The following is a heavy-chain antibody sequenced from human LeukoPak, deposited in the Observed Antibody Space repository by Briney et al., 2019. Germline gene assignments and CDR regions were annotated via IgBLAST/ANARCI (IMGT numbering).Heavy chain of an antibody. J-gene: IGHJ5*02. CDR3: ARGTRITMIVVVNLRWFDP. D-gene: IGHD3-22*01. V-gene: IGHV4-4*07. CDR1: GGSISSYY. Sequence: SETLSLTFTVSGGSISSYYWSWIRQPAGKGLEWIGRIYTSGSTNYNPSLKSRVTMSVDTSKNQFSLKLSSVTAADTAVYYCARGTRITMIVVVNLRWFDPWGQGTLVTVSS. CDR2: IYTSGST.